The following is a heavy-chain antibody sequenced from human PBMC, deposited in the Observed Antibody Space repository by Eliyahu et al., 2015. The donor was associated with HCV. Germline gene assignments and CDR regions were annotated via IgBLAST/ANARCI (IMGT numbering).Heavy chain of an antibody. J-gene: IGHJ5*02. D-gene: IGHD6-19*01. CDR3: ASGGGGIAVAGTGGWFDP. V-gene: IGHV4-59*01. Sequence: QVQLQESGPGLVQPSETLSLTCTVSGGSIXTXYWSWIRQPPGKGLXWIGYIXYSGGPNXNPSLKSRVXISXDTSKNQFSLKLXSVTAADTAVYYCASGGGGIAVAGTGGWFDPWGQGTLVTVSS. CDR1: GGSIXTXY. CDR2: IXYSGGP.